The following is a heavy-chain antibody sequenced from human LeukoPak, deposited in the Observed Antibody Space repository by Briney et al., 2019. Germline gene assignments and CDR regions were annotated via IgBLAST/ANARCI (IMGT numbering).Heavy chain of an antibody. V-gene: IGHV4-4*02. Sequence: SGTLSLTCAVSGGSISSSNWWSWGRHPPGKGLEWIGEIYHSGSTNYNPSLKSRVTISVDKSKNQFSLKLSSVTAADTAVYYCARDGRGYSSGWYYFDYWGQGTLVTVSS. J-gene: IGHJ4*02. CDR2: IYHSGST. D-gene: IGHD6-19*01. CDR1: GGSISSSNW. CDR3: ARDGRGYSSGWYYFDY.